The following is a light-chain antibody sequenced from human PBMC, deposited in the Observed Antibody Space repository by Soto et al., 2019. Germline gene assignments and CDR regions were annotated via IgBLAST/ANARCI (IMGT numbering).Light chain of an antibody. CDR3: QKYKSAPYT. Sequence: DIQMTQSPSPLSASVGDRVTITCQASQNINNYLNWYQQKPGKLPNLLIYGASTLQSGVPSRFSGSGSGTDFTLTITSLQPEDVATYYCQKYKSAPYTFGPGTKVDIK. J-gene: IGKJ3*01. CDR1: QNINNY. CDR2: GAS. V-gene: IGKV1-27*01.